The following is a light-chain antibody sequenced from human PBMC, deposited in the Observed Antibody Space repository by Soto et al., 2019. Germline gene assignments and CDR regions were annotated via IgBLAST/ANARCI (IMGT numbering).Light chain of an antibody. CDR3: LQTYPAPAR. CDR2: AAS. V-gene: IGKV1-39*01. Sequence: DIQMIQSPSSLSASVGDRVTITCRASQNIDNCLSWYQQKPGKAPKLLIYAASSLHSGVPSRFSCSGSGTDLTRTISSLQREDLATCDCLQTYPAPARFGQGTRVEIK. CDR1: QNIDNC. J-gene: IGKJ1*01.